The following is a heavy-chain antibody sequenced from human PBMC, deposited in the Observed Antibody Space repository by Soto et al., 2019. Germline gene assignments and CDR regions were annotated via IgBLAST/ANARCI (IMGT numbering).Heavy chain of an antibody. CDR2: ISYDGSNK. CDR1: GFTFSSYG. J-gene: IGHJ4*02. D-gene: IGHD5-12*01. Sequence: GGSLRLSCAASGFTFSSYGMHWVRQAPGKGLEWVAVISYDGSNKYYADSVKGRFTISRDNSKNTLYLQMNSLRAEDTAVYYCAKDPVDGYNPRTYFDYWGQGTMVTVYS. CDR3: AKDPVDGYNPRTYFDY. V-gene: IGHV3-30*18.